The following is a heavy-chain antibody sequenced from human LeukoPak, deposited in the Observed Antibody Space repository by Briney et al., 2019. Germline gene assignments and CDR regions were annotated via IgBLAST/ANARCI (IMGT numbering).Heavy chain of an antibody. V-gene: IGHV4-4*07. CDR3: ARERDYYGSGSYHGY. D-gene: IGHD3-10*01. CDR2: ISTRGST. CDR1: GGSIRSHY. Sequence: SETLSLTCTVSGGSIRSHYWNWIRQPAGKGLEWIGRISTRGSTNYNPALKSRVTMSIDTSKNQFSLKLSSVTAADTAIYYCARERDYYGSGSYHGYWGQGTLVTVSS. J-gene: IGHJ4*02.